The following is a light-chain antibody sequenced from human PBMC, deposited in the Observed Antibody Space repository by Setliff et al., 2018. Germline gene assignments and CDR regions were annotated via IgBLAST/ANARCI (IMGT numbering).Light chain of an antibody. J-gene: IGLJ1*01. V-gene: IGLV1-40*01. CDR3: SSYTSSSASYV. Sequence: QSVLTQPPSASGAPGQRVTISCTGLNSNIGAGYEVHWYQRFPGTALKLLIYTNTNRPSGVPDRFSASKSGTSASLAITGLQAEDEADYYCSSYTSSSASYVFGTGTKVTVL. CDR1: NSNIGAGYE. CDR2: TNT.